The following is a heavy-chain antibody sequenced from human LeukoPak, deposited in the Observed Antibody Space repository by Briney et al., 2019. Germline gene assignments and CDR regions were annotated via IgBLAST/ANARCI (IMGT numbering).Heavy chain of an antibody. J-gene: IGHJ4*02. CDR1: GFTFSSYG. CDR3: AKGSRDGYNSGVY. Sequence: GGSLRLSCAASGFTFSSYGMHWVRQAPGKGLEWVAFIRYDGSNRYYADSVKGRFTISRDNSKNTLYLQMNSLRAEDTAVYFCAKGSRDGYNSGVYWGQGTLVTVSS. CDR2: IRYDGSNR. V-gene: IGHV3-30*02. D-gene: IGHD5-24*01.